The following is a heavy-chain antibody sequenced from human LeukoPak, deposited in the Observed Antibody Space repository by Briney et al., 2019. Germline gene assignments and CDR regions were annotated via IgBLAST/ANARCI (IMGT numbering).Heavy chain of an antibody. CDR2: ISGSGGST. J-gene: IGHJ4*02. CDR1: GFTFSSYA. D-gene: IGHD5-12*01. CDR3: AKGSIVATIFYFDY. V-gene: IGHV3-23*01. Sequence: GGSLRLSCAASGFTFSSYAMSWVRQAPGKGLEWVSAISGSGGSTYYADSVKGRFTISRDNSKNTLYLQMNSLRAEDTAVYYCAKGSIVATIFYFDYWGQGTWSPSPQ.